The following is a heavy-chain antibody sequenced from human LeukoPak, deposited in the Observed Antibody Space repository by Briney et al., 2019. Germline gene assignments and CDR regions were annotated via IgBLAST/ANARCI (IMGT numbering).Heavy chain of an antibody. V-gene: IGHV3-64*01. J-gene: IGHJ4*02. CDR1: GFTFNSYA. CDR3: ARDGGGGSYVC. CDR2: ISSNGGST. D-gene: IGHD1-26*01. Sequence: GGSLRLSCAASGFTFNSYAMHWVRQAPGKGLEYVSAISSNGGSTYYANSVKGRFTISRDNSKNTLYLQMGSLRAEDMAVYYCARDGGGGSYVCWGQGTLVTVSS.